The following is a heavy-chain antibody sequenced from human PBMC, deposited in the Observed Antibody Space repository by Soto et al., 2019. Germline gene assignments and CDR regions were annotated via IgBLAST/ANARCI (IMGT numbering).Heavy chain of an antibody. Sequence: SDTLYLTCTIHCPSITSSILEWGLIRQPPGKGLEWIGSFYYSGSTYYSPSLKSRVTISVDTSKNQFSLKLSSVTAADTAVYYCARRERAAGTDWWFDPWSQG. CDR3: ARRERAAGTDWWFDP. CDR2: FYYSGST. D-gene: IGHD6-13*01. J-gene: IGHJ5*02. V-gene: IGHV4-39*01. CDR1: CPSITSSILE.